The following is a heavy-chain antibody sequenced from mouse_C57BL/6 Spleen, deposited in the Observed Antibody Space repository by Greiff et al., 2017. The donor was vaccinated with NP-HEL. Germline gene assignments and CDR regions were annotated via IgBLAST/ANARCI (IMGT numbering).Heavy chain of an antibody. J-gene: IGHJ4*01. CDR1: GFSFNTYA. V-gene: IGHV10-1*01. CDR3: VLTTRGAMDY. CDR2: IRSKSNNYAT. D-gene: IGHD2-12*01. Sequence: VQLQQSGGGLVQPKGSLKLSCAASGFSFNTYAMNWVRQAPGKGLEWVARIRSKSNNYATYYADSVKDRFTISRDDSESMLYLQMNNLKTEDTAMYYCVLTTRGAMDYWGQGTSVTVSS.